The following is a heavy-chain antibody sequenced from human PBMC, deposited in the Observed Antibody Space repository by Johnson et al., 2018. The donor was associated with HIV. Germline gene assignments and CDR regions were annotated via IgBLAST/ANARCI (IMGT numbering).Heavy chain of an antibody. J-gene: IGHJ3*02. CDR2: ARNEANSYTI. CDR1: GFTFSDYF. CDR3: VRVELGAFDI. D-gene: IGHD1-7*01. V-gene: IGHV3-72*01. Sequence: VQLVESGGGVVQPGGSLRLSCDTSGFTFSDYFIDWVRQAPGRGLEWLGRARNEANSYTIEYAASVRGRFSISRDHSKNSLYLQMNSLKTEDTAVYYCVRVELGAFDIWGQGTMVTVSS.